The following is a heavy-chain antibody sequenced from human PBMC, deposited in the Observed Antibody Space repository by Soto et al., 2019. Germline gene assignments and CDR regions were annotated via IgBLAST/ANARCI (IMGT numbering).Heavy chain of an antibody. CDR2: IIPILGTA. CDR1: GGTFSSYA. V-gene: IGHV1-69*10. CDR3: ARAIVVVPAAMRRRYYYGMDV. J-gene: IGHJ6*02. Sequence: GASVKVSCKASGGTFSSYAISWVRQAPGQGLEWMGGIIPILGTANYAQKFQGRVTITADKSTSTAYMELSSLRSEDTAVYYCARAIVVVPAAMRRRYYYGMDVWGQGTTFTVSS. D-gene: IGHD2-2*01.